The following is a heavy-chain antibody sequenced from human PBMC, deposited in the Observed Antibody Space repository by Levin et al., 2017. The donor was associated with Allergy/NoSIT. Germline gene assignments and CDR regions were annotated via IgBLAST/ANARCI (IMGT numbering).Heavy chain of an antibody. Sequence: GESLKISCQGSGYSFTSYWIVWVRQMPGKGLEWMGIIYPSDSDTRYSPSFQGQVTISADKSISTAYLQWSSLKASATAMYYCARQLGPAARATIRDVWGQGTTVTVCS. CDR3: ARQLGPAARATIRDV. CDR1: GYSFTSYW. V-gene: IGHV5-51*01. CDR2: IYPSDSDT. D-gene: IGHD2-2*01. J-gene: IGHJ6*02.